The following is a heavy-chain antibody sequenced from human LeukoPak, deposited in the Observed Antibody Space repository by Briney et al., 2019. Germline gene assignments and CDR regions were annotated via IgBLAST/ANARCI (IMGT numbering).Heavy chain of an antibody. V-gene: IGHV1-18*01. D-gene: IGHD3-22*01. J-gene: IGHJ4*02. CDR1: GYTFTSYG. Sequence: ASVKVSCKASGYTFTSYGISWVRQAPGQGLEWMGWISAYNGNKHYAQKLQGRVTMTTDTSTSTAYMELRSLRSDDTAVYYCAREPLPDADYYDSSGYYYFDYWGQGTLVAVSS. CDR2: ISAYNGNK. CDR3: AREPLPDADYYDSSGYYYFDY.